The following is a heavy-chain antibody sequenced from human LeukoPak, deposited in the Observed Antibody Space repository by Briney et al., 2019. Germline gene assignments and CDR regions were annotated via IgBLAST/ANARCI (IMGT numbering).Heavy chain of an antibody. Sequence: GGSLRLSCAASGFTVSSNYMSWVRQAPGKGLEWVSVIYSGGSTYYADSVKGRFTISRDNSKNTLYLQVNSLRAEETAVYYCARDQYYDFWSGYLPYYYGMDVWGQGTTVTVSS. V-gene: IGHV3-66*01. CDR2: IYSGGST. CDR3: ARDQYYDFWSGYLPYYYGMDV. D-gene: IGHD3-3*01. CDR1: GFTVSSNY. J-gene: IGHJ6*02.